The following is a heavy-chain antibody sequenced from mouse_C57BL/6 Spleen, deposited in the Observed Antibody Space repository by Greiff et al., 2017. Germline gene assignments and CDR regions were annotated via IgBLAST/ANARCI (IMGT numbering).Heavy chain of an antibody. D-gene: IGHD2-5*01. CDR3: ARLGDSNYDYYAMDY. V-gene: IGHV5-6*01. CDR1: GFTFSSYG. CDR2: ISSGGSYT. Sequence: EVKLVESGGDLVKPGGSLKLSCAASGFTFSSYGMSWVRQTPDKRLEWVATISSGGSYTYYPDSVKGRFTISRDNAKNTLYLQMSSLKSEDTAMYYCARLGDSNYDYYAMDYWGQGTSVTVSS. J-gene: IGHJ4*01.